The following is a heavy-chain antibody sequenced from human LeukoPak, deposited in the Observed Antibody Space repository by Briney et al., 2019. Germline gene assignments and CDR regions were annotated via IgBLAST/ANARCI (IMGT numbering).Heavy chain of an antibody. D-gene: IGHD2-15*01. CDR3: ATGRYCSGDRCHPSLDF. CDR2: IYPGDSNT. CDR1: GYSFTSYW. V-gene: IGHV5-51*01. Sequence: LGESLKISCKGSGYSFTSYWIGWVRQMPGKGLDWMGIIYPGDSNTRYSPSLQGQVTMSVDKSITTAYLQWSSLKASDTAMYYCATGRYCSGDRCHPSLDFWGQGTVVTVSS. J-gene: IGHJ4*02.